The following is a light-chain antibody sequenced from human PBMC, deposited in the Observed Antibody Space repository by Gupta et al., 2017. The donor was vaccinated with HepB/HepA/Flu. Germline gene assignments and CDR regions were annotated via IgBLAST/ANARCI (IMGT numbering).Light chain of an antibody. CDR2: DAS. J-gene: IGKJ5*01. CDR3: QQRSNWPGT. V-gene: IGKV3-11*01. Sequence: ELVLTQSPATLSLSPGERATLSCRASQSVSSYLAWYQQKPGQAPRLLIYDASNRATGIPARFSGSGSGTDFTLTISSLEPDDFAVYYCQQRSNWPGTFGQGTRLEIK. CDR1: QSVSSY.